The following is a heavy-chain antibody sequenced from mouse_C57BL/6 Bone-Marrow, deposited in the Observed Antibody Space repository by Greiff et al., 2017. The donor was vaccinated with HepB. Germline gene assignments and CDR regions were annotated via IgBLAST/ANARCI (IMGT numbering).Heavy chain of an antibody. J-gene: IGHJ2*01. D-gene: IGHD1-1*01. CDR1: GYTFTSYW. CDR3: ARGRGGSSPYYFDY. V-gene: IGHV1-64*01. CDR2: IHPNSGST. Sequence: VKLQQPGAELVKPGASVKLSCKASGYTFTSYWMHWVKQRPGQGLEWIGMIHPNSGSTNYNEKFKSKATLTVDKSSSTAYMQLSSLTSEDSAVYYCARGRGGSSPYYFDYWGQGTTLTVSS.